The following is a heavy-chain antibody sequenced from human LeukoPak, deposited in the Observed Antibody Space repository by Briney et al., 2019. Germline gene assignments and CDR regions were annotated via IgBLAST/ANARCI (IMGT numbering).Heavy chain of an antibody. CDR2: INHSGST. V-gene: IGHV4-34*01. D-gene: IGHD1-26*01. J-gene: IGHJ4*02. CDR3: ASFSGSYYFDY. Sequence: ASETLSLTCSVSGDSMRNYYWSWIRQPPGKGLEWIGEINHSGSTNYNPSPKSRVTISVDTSKNQFSLKLSSVTAADTAVYYCASFSGSYYFDYWGQGTLVTVSS. CDR1: GDSMRNYY.